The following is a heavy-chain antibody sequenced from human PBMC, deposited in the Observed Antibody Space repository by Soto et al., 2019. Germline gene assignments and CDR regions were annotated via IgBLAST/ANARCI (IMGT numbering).Heavy chain of an antibody. CDR2: IYWDDDE. V-gene: IGHV2-5*02. D-gene: IGHD5-18*01. Sequence: QITLKESGPTLVKPTQTLTLTCTFSGFSLSSRGVGVGWIRQPPGKALEWLALIYWDDDEGYSPSLKSRLTMTKDTAKDQVVLTMTNMHPVDTATYYCAHRPRGYTSHFDYWCQGTLVTVSS. CDR3: AHRPRGYTSHFDY. CDR1: GFSLSSRGVG. J-gene: IGHJ4*02.